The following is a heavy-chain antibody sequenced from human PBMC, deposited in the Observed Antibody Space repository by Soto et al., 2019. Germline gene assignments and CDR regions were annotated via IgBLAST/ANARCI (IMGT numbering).Heavy chain of an antibody. CDR3: ATLQSGDSYDYYGYGAFHFDH. V-gene: IGHV1-46*01. CDR2: INPSGGST. D-gene: IGHD5-18*01. CDR1: GYCFTSYY. J-gene: IGHJ4*02. Sequence: GXAVKVSCTASGYCFTSYYLHWVRQAPGQGPEWMGLINPSGGSTTYSQKFQGRVTMTRDTSTTTVYMELSALRSEDTAFYYCATLQSGDSYDYYGYGAFHFDHWGQGTLVTVSS.